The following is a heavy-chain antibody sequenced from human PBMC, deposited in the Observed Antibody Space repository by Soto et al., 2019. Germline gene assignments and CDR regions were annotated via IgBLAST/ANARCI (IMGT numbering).Heavy chain of an antibody. V-gene: IGHV4-59*01. D-gene: IGHD2-15*01. CDR1: GGSISSYY. Sequence: QVQLQESGPGLVKPSETLSLTCTVSGGSISSYYWSWIRQPPGKGLEWIGYIYYSGITNYNPSLKSRVTISVDTSKNQFSLKLSSVTAADTAVYYCASGYCSGGSCYHFDYWGQGTLVTVSS. CDR2: IYYSGIT. J-gene: IGHJ4*02. CDR3: ASGYCSGGSCYHFDY.